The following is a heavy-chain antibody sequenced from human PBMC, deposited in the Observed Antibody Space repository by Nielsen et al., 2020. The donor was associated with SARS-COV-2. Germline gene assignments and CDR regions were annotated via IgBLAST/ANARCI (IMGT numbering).Heavy chain of an antibody. CDR2: ISPNNGNT. J-gene: IGHJ3*02. D-gene: IGHD3-3*01. Sequence: ASVKVSCKASGYTFTSYGISWVRQAPEQGLEWMGRISPNNGNTNYAQKLQGRVTITRDTSASTAYMELSSLRSEDTAVYYCARDIRFLEWFDAFDIWGQGTMVTVSS. CDR1: GYTFTSYG. CDR3: ARDIRFLEWFDAFDI. V-gene: IGHV1-18*01.